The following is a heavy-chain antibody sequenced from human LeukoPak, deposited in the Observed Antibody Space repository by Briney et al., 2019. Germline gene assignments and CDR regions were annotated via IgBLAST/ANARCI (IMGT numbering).Heavy chain of an antibody. CDR1: GGSISSCY. D-gene: IGHD3-3*01. CDR3: ARGSPYYDFWSGSRTINAFDI. V-gene: IGHV4-59*08. CDR2: IYYSGST. Sequence: SETLSLTCTVSGGSISSCYWSWIRQPPGKGLEWIGYIYYSGSTNYNPSLKSRVTISVDTSKNQFSLKLSSVTAADTAVYYCARGSPYYDFWSGSRTINAFDIWGQGTMVTVSS. J-gene: IGHJ3*02.